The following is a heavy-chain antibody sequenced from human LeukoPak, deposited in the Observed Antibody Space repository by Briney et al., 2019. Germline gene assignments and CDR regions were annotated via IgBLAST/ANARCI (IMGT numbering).Heavy chain of an antibody. CDR3: AKSGAIVVVMAY. Sequence: GGSLRLSCAASGFTFSSYAMSWVRQAPGRGLEWVSAISGSGGSTYYADSVKGRFTISRDNSKNTLYLQMNSLRAEDTAVYYCAKSGAIVVVMAYWGQGTLVTVSS. CDR2: ISGSGGST. CDR1: GFTFSSYA. D-gene: IGHD3-22*01. V-gene: IGHV3-23*01. J-gene: IGHJ4*02.